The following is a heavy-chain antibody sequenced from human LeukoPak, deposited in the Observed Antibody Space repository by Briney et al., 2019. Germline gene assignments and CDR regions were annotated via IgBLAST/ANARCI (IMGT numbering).Heavy chain of an antibody. V-gene: IGHV1-2*02. CDR1: GYTFTGYY. CDR2: INPNSGGT. Sequence: ASVKVSCKASGYTFTGYYVHWVRQAPGQGLEWMGWINPNSGGTNYAQKFQGRVTMTRDTSISTAYMELSRLRSDDTAVYYCAGVGDFMYYFDYWGQGTLVTVSS. CDR3: AGVGDFMYYFDY. D-gene: IGHD2-21*02. J-gene: IGHJ4*02.